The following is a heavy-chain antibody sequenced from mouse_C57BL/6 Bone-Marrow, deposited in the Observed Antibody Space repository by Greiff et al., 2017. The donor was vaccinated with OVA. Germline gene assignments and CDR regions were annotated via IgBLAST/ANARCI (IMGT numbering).Heavy chain of an antibody. CDR2: IDPENGDT. CDR3: TTESSGIYAMDY. J-gene: IGHJ4*01. Sequence: VHVKQSGAELVRPGASVKLSCTASGFNIKDDYMHWVKQRPEQGLEWIGWIDPENGDTEYASKFQGKATITADTSSNTAYLQLSSLTSEDTAVYYGTTESSGIYAMDYWGQGTSVTVSA. CDR1: GFNIKDDY. V-gene: IGHV14-4*01. D-gene: IGHD3-2*02.